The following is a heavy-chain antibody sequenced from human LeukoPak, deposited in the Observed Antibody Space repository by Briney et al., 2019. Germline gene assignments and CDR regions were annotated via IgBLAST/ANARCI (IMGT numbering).Heavy chain of an antibody. CDR2: IRYDGGIK. J-gene: IGHJ4*02. CDR1: GFTFSTFG. D-gene: IGHD6-13*01. Sequence: GGSLRLSCAASGFAASGFTFSTFGMHWVRQAPGKGLEWVVFIRYDGGIKYYADSVKGRFTISRDNSKNTLYLHMNSLRPDDTAVYYCAKDLMPRRRESWDRIAAAGPQPPDYWGQGTLVTVSS. V-gene: IGHV3-30*02. CDR3: AKDLMPRRRESWDRIAAAGPQPPDY.